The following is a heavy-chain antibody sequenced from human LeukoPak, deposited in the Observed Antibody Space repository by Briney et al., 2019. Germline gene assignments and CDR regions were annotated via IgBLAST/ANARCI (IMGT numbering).Heavy chain of an antibody. Sequence: KPSETLSLTCTVSGGSISSSSYYWGWIRQPPGKGLEWIVSIYYSGSTYYNPSLKSRVTISVDTSKNQFSLKLSSVTAADTAVYYCARKRVATYYYYMDVWGKGTTVTVSS. V-gene: IGHV4-39*07. CDR3: ARKRVATYYYYMDV. J-gene: IGHJ6*03. D-gene: IGHD5-12*01. CDR2: IYYSGST. CDR1: GGSISSSSYY.